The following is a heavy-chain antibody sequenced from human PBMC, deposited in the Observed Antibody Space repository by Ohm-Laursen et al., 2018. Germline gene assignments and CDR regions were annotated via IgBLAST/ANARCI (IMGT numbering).Heavy chain of an antibody. Sequence: SETLSLTCAVYGGSFSGYYWSWICQPPGKGLEWIGEINHSGSTNYNPSLKSRVTISVDTSKNQFSLKLSSVTAADTAVYYCARVLRGYIITFGGVIATFDYWGQGTLVTVSS. J-gene: IGHJ4*02. V-gene: IGHV4-34*01. CDR3: ARVLRGYIITFGGVIATFDY. D-gene: IGHD3-16*02. CDR1: GGSFSGYY. CDR2: INHSGST.